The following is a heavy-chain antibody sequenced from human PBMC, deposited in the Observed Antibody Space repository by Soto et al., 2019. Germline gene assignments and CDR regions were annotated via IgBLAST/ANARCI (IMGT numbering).Heavy chain of an antibody. CDR1: GFTFSNAW. CDR2: IKSKTDGGTT. D-gene: IGHD3-10*01. V-gene: IGHV3-15*07. J-gene: IGHJ4*02. CDR3: TTDQLAPAADQLWFGELFSVDY. Sequence: GGSLRLSCAASGFTFSNAWMNWVRQAPGKGLEWVGRIKSKTDGGTTDYAAPVKGRFTISRDDSKNTLYLQMNSLKTEDTAVYYCTTDQLAPAADQLWFGELFSVDYWGQGTLVTVSS.